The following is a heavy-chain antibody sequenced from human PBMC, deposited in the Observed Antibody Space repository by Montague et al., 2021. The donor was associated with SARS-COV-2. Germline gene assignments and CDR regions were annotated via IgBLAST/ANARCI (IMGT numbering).Heavy chain of an antibody. D-gene: IGHD2-15*01. Sequence: SETLSLTCTVSGGSISSAYFYWSCIRQPPGMGLEWDSNINYDAKTYYNSSLSSRVTLSADTSNNHFSLELNSVTTADTAVYYCARHDPRYCIMANCRAVGASDYWGQGILVTVSS. CDR2: INYDAKT. CDR3: ARHDPRYCIMANCRAVGASDY. V-gene: IGHV4-39*01. CDR1: GGSISSAYFY. J-gene: IGHJ4*02.